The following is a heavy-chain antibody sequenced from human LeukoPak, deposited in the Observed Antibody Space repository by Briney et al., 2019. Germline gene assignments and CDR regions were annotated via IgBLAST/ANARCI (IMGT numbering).Heavy chain of an antibody. CDR3: ARVNSGYERIDY. D-gene: IGHD5-12*01. V-gene: IGHV4-39*07. J-gene: IGHJ4*02. CDR2: IYYSGST. Sequence: SETLSLTCTVSGGSLSSSSYYWGWIRQPPGKGLEWIGSIYYSGSTYYNPSLKSRVTISVDTSKNQFSLKLSSVTAADTAVYYCARVNSGYERIDYWGQGTLVTVSS. CDR1: GGSLSSSSYY.